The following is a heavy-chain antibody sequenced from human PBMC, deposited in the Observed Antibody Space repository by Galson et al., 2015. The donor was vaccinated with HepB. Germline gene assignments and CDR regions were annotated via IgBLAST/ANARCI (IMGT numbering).Heavy chain of an antibody. CDR1: GYTFTNYA. CDR2: INTHTGNP. D-gene: IGHD3-16*02. V-gene: IGHV7-4-1*02. CDR3: ARGGRRVWGTYRTTSPSDY. J-gene: IGHJ4*02. Sequence: SVKVSCKASGYTFTNYAINWVRQAPGQGLEWMGWINTHTGNPTYAQGFTGRFAFSLDTSVSTAYLQLSSLKAEDTAVYYCARGGRRVWGTYRTTSPSDYWGQGTLVSVSS.